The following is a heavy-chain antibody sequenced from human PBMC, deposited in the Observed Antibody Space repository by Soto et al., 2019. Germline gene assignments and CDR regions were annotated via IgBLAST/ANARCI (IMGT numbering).Heavy chain of an antibody. V-gene: IGHV1-2*02. CDR3: AIPPGHCSSTSCQKDFDY. D-gene: IGHD2-2*01. J-gene: IGHJ4*02. CDR2: INPNSGGT. CDR1: GYTFTGYY. Sequence: ASVKVSCKASGYTFTGYYMHWVRQAPGQGLEWMGWINPNSGGTNYAQKFQGRVTMTRDTSISTAYMELSRLRSDDTAVYYCAIPPGHCSSTSCQKDFDYWGQGXLVTVSS.